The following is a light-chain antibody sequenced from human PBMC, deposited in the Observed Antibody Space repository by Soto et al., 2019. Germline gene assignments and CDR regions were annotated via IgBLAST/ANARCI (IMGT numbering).Light chain of an antibody. J-gene: IGKJ1*01. V-gene: IGKV1-39*01. CDR3: QQSYSFPRT. Sequence: DIQVTQSPSSLSASLGDRVTITCRTSQNIINYLNWYQQKPGEAPELLIYAASTLQGGVPSRFGGSGSGTDFSLTISSLQPEDFATYYCQQSYSFPRTFAQGTKV. CDR2: AAS. CDR1: QNIINY.